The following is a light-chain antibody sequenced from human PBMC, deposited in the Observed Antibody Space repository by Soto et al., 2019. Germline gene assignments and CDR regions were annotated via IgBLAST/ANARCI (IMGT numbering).Light chain of an antibody. V-gene: IGKV3-20*01. Sequence: EIVLTQSPGTLSLSPGERATLSCRASQSVSSSYLAWYQQKPGQAPRLLIYDASSRATGIPDRFSGSGSGTDFNLTISRLEPEDFAVYYCQQYGSSPRTFGQGTQVEIK. J-gene: IGKJ1*01. CDR2: DAS. CDR1: QSVSSSY. CDR3: QQYGSSPRT.